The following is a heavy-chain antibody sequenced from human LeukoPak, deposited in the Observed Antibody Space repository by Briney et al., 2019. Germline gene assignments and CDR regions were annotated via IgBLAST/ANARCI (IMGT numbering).Heavy chain of an antibody. J-gene: IGHJ6*03. V-gene: IGHV4-39*07. D-gene: IGHD3-3*01. CDR3: ATGQPWSGYYRWVGSLNMDV. CDR1: GGSISSSSYF. CDR2: IHYSGST. Sequence: SETLSLTCTVSGGSISSSSYFWGWIRQPPGKGLEWIGSIHYSGSTYYNPSLKSRVTISVDTSKNQFSLKLSSVTAADTAVYYCATGQPWSGYYRWVGSLNMDVWGKGTTVTVSS.